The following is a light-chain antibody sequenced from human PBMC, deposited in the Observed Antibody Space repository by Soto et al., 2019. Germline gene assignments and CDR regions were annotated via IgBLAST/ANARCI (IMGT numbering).Light chain of an antibody. CDR1: SSDVGGYKY. CDR3: SSYAVNNKVV. V-gene: IGLV2-8*01. Sequence: QSVLTQPASVSGSPGQSITISCTGTSSDVGGYKYVSWYQQNPGKAPKLMIYDVYKRPSGVPDRFSGSKSGNTASLTVSGLQAEDEADYYCSSYAVNNKVVFGGGTKVTVL. CDR2: DVY. J-gene: IGLJ2*01.